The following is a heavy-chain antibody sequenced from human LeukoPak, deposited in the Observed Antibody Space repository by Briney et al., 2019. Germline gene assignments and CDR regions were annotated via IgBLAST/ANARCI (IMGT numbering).Heavy chain of an antibody. CDR3: ARGGAARPDY. CDR1: GFIFSNYG. Sequence: PGGSLRLSCTASGFIFSNYGMNWVRQAPGKGLEWVAYIGSNRKSIDYADSVKGRFTISRDNAQNSLLLQMNSLRAEDTAVYYCARGGAARPDYWGQGTMVTVSS. D-gene: IGHD6-6*01. J-gene: IGHJ4*02. CDR2: IGSNRKSI. V-gene: IGHV3-48*01.